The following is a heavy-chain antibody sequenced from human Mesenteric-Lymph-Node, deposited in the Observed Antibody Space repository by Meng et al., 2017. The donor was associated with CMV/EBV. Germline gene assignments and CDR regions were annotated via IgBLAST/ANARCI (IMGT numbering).Heavy chain of an antibody. CDR1: GGGFSSYA. J-gene: IGHJ6*02. D-gene: IGHD3-16*01. CDR2: ITPILGIA. V-gene: IGHV1-69*10. CDR3: ARPFNTWDYRHYYGMDI. Sequence: SVKVSCKASGGGFSSYAFSWVRQAPGQGLEWMGGITPILGIAYYAPKFQGLVTISADMSTNTAYLELSSLRSEDTAVYYCARPFNTWDYRHYYGMDIWGQGTTVTVSS.